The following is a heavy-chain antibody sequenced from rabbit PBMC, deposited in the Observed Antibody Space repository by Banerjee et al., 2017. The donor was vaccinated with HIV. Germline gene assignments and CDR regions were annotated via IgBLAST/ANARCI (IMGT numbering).Heavy chain of an antibody. CDR1: GFSFSNGY. CDR3: ARDPIYSYDDVGDYYFSL. V-gene: IGHV1S7*01. Sequence: QLEESGGDLVKPEGSLTLTCTASGFSFSNGYMDWVRQAPGKGLEWIGNIYDGKGRSEYASWVNGRFTISSDNAQNTVDLQMNSLTAADTATYFCARDPIYSYDDVGDYYFSLWGPGTLVTVS. CDR2: IYDGKGRS. D-gene: IGHD2-1*01. J-gene: IGHJ4*01.